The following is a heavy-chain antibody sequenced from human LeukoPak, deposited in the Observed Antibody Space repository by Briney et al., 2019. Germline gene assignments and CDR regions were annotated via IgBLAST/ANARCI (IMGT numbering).Heavy chain of an antibody. J-gene: IGHJ3*02. CDR2: INWDSGAK. CDR3: VKEIKVREYSTSGALEI. CDR1: GIIFDHYA. D-gene: IGHD4-11*01. Sequence: GGSLRLSCVVSGIIFDHYALHWVRQPPGKGLEGVAGINWDSGAKGQADSVRGRFTISRDNAKNSLYLEMNSLRAEDTAFYYCVKEIKVREYSTSGALEIWGQGTMVTVSS. V-gene: IGHV3-9*01.